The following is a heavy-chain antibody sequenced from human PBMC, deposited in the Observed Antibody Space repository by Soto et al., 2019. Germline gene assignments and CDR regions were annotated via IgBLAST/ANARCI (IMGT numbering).Heavy chain of an antibody. J-gene: IGHJ6*03. CDR1: GGSFSGYY. Sequence: SETLSLTCAVYGGSFSGYYWSWIRQPPGKGLEWIGEINHSGSTNYNPSLKSRVTISVDTSKNQFSLKLSSVTAADTAVYYCARERDRGGYYYMDVWGKGTTVTVSS. V-gene: IGHV4-34*01. CDR3: ARERDRGGYYYMDV. D-gene: IGHD3-10*01. CDR2: INHSGST.